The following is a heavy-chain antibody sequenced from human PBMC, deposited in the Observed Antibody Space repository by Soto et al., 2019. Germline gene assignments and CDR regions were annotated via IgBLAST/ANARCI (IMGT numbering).Heavy chain of an antibody. J-gene: IGHJ6*02. V-gene: IGHV3-33*01. CDR3: ARDYQYYDFWSGYSYYYYYGMDV. CDR2: IWYDGSNK. D-gene: IGHD3-3*01. Sequence: GGSLRLSCAASGFTFSSYGMHWVRQAPGKGLEWVAVIWYDGSNKYYADSVKGRFTISRDNSKNTLYLQMNSLRAEDTAVYYCARDYQYYDFWSGYSYYYYYGMDVWGQGTTVTVS. CDR1: GFTFSSYG.